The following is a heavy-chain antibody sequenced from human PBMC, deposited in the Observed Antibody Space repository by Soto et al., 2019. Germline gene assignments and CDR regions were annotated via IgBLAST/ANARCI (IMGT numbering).Heavy chain of an antibody. CDR3: ARDATYGSGRRPDWYFDL. CDR1: GFTFRNYD. D-gene: IGHD3-10*01. J-gene: IGHJ2*01. CDR2: IGTIGDT. Sequence: EVQLVESGGGLVQPGGSLRLSCAASGFTFRNYDMHWVRQATGNGLEWVSAIGTIGDTFYADSVKGRFTISRDNAKNSLFLQMNSLRARDTAVYDCARDATYGSGRRPDWYFDLWGRGTLVTVSS. V-gene: IGHV3-13*04.